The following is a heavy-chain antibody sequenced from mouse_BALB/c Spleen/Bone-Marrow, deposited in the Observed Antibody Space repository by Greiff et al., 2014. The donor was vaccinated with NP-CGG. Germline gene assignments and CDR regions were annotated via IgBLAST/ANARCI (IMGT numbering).Heavy chain of an antibody. V-gene: IGHV1-4*01. D-gene: IGHD1-1*01. J-gene: IGHJ4*01. CDR3: TIRYYAMDY. CDR1: GYTFTRYT. CDR2: IIPNSGYS. Sequence: QVQLQQSGAELARPGASVMMSCQASGYTFTRYTMHWEKKRPGQGLEWIGYIIPNSGYSNYNQKFKDKATLTADKSSSTAYMQLSSLTSEDSAVYYCTIRYYAMDYWGQGTSVTVSS.